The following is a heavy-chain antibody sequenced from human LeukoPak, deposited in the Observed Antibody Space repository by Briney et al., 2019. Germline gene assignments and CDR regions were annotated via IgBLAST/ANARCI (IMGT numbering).Heavy chain of an antibody. J-gene: IGHJ4*02. CDR1: GFTFSSYA. Sequence: PGGSLRLSCAASGFTFSSYAMHWVRQAPGKGLEWVAVISYDGSNKYYADSVKGRFTISRDNSKNTLYLQMNSLRAEDTAVYYCAKAELLWFGELSHFDYWGQGTLVTVSS. D-gene: IGHD3-10*01. V-gene: IGHV3-30-3*01. CDR3: AKAELLWFGELSHFDY. CDR2: ISYDGSNK.